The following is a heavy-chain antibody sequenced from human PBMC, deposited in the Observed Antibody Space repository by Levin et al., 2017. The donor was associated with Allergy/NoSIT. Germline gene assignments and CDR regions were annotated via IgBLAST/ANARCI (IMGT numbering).Heavy chain of an antibody. CDR2: IRSKAYGGTT. Sequence: GGSLRLSCTASGFTFGDYAMSWFRQAPGKGLEWVGFIRSKAYGGTTEYAASVKGRFTISRDDSKSIAYLQMNSLKTEDTAVYYCTRDSGGSYLSWQPFDYWGQGTLVTVSS. J-gene: IGHJ4*02. CDR1: GFTFGDYA. V-gene: IGHV3-49*03. CDR3: TRDSGGSYLSWQPFDY. D-gene: IGHD1-26*01.